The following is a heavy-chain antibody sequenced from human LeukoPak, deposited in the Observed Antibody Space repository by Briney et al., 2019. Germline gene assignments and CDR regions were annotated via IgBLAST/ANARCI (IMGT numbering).Heavy chain of an antibody. CDR2: IYYSGST. Sequence: PSETLSLTCTVSGGSISSYYWSWIQQPPGKGLEWIGYIYYSGSTNYNPSLKSRVTISVDTSKNQFSLQLSSVTAADTAVYYCARVVGATSIDYWGQGILVTVSS. CDR3: ARVVGATSIDY. CDR1: GGSISSYY. D-gene: IGHD2-15*01. V-gene: IGHV4-59*08. J-gene: IGHJ4*02.